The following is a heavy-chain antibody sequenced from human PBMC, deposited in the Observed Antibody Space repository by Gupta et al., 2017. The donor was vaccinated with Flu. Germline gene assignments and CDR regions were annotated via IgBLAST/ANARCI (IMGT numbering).Heavy chain of an antibody. CDR3: ARDRRDLDKGYYYYYMDI. D-gene: IGHD3-9*01. Sequence: QLELVESGGDLVSPGGSLGLSCVASGFTFSDYFMSWIRQAPGKGLEWVAYISSTGRNVYYADSVKGRFTVTRDNAKNSVFLHMHSLRADDTAVYYCARDRRDLDKGYYYYYMDIWGKGATVTVSS. J-gene: IGHJ6*03. CDR1: GFTFSDYF. CDR2: ISSTGRNV. V-gene: IGHV3-11*01.